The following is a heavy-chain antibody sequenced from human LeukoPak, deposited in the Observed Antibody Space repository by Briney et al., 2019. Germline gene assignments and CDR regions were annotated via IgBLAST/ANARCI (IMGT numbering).Heavy chain of an antibody. Sequence: GGSLRLSCAASGFTLSSYEMNWVRQAPGKGLEWVSYISSSGSTIYYADSVKGRFTISRDNAKNSLYLQMNSLRAEDTAVYYCARDPKLLWFGESRFDYWGQGTLVTVSS. J-gene: IGHJ4*02. CDR2: ISSSGSTI. CDR3: ARDPKLLWFGESRFDY. D-gene: IGHD3-10*01. V-gene: IGHV3-48*03. CDR1: GFTLSSYE.